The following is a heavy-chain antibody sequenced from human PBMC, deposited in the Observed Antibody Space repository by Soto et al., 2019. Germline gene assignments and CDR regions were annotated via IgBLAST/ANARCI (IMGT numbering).Heavy chain of an antibody. V-gene: IGHV1-2*02. J-gene: IGHJ6*02. Sequence: ASVKVSCKASGYTFTGYYMHWVRQAPGQGLEWMGWINPNSGGTNYAQKFQGRVTMTRDTSISTAYMELSRLRSDDTAVYYCARDGGGFGRYYDFWSGYYNYYGMYVWGQGTTVTVSS. CDR1: GYTFTGYY. CDR2: INPNSGGT. CDR3: ARDGGGFGRYYDFWSGYYNYYGMYV. D-gene: IGHD3-3*01.